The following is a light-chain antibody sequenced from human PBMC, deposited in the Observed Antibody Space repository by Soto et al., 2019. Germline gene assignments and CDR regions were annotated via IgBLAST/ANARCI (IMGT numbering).Light chain of an antibody. CDR3: QSYDSSLRGVV. V-gene: IGLV1-40*01. J-gene: IGLJ2*01. CDR1: SSNIGAGYD. Sequence: QSVLTQPPSVSGAPGQRVTISCTGSSSNIGAGYDVHWYQQLPGTAPKLLIYGNSNRPSGVPDRFSGSKSGPSASLAITGLQAEDEADYYCQSYDSSLRGVVFGGGTKLTVL. CDR2: GNS.